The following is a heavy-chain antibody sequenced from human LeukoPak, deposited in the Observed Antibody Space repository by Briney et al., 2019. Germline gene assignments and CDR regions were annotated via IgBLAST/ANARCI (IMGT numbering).Heavy chain of an antibody. D-gene: IGHD6-13*01. J-gene: IGHJ4*02. CDR1: GFTFSSYS. CDR2: IGGTGGYI. Sequence: GGSLRLSCAASGFTFSSYSMNWVRQAPGKGLEWVSSIGGTGGYIYYADSVRGRFTISRDNAKNSLYLQMNSLRAEDTAVYYCARATTQAGIAATGTGYWGQGTLAIVSS. CDR3: ARATTQAGIAATGTGY. V-gene: IGHV3-21*01.